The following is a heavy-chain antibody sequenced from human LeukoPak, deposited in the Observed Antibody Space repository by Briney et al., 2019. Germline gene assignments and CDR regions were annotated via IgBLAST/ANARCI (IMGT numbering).Heavy chain of an antibody. CDR1: GFTFSDYY. CDR2: ISSSGSTI. Sequence: GGSLRLSCAASGFTFSDYYMSCIRQAPGKGLEWVSYISSSGSTIYYADSVKGRFTISRDNAKNSLYLQMNSLRAEDTAVYYCARGSMTTVVTPPGYWGQGTLVTVSS. CDR3: ARGSMTTVVTPPGY. V-gene: IGHV3-11*01. D-gene: IGHD4-23*01. J-gene: IGHJ4*02.